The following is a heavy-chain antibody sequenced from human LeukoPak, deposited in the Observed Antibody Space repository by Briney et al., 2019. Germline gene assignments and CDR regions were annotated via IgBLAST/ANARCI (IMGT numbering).Heavy chain of an antibody. D-gene: IGHD6-13*01. CDR1: GGSISTYY. CDR3: ARVSSSWYQDWYFDL. V-gene: IGHV4-59*12. Sequence: SETLSLTCTVSGGSISTYYWSWTRQPPGKGLEWIGYIYYTGSTNYKPSLKSRVTMSVDTSKNQFSLKLSSVTAADTAVYYCARVSSSWYQDWYFDLWGRGTLVTVSS. CDR2: IYYTGST. J-gene: IGHJ2*01.